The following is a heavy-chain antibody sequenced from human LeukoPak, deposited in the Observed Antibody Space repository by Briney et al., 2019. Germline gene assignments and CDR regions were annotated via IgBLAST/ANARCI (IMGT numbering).Heavy chain of an antibody. CDR2: IKSDGSST. D-gene: IGHD3-22*01. CDR1: RFSLSSYN. Sequence: GGSLRLSCSASRFSLSSYNMHWVRQAPGKGLVWVSRIKSDGSSTSYADSVKGRFTISRDNAKNTLYLQMNSLRAEDTAVYYCARDQRHDGSGSPLDYWGQGTLATVSS. V-gene: IGHV3-74*01. CDR3: ARDQRHDGSGSPLDY. J-gene: IGHJ4*02.